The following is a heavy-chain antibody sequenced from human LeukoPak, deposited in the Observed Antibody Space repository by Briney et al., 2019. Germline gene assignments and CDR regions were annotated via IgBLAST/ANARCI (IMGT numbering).Heavy chain of an antibody. CDR2: INHSGST. CDR1: GGSISSYY. J-gene: IGHJ5*02. D-gene: IGHD3-3*01. Sequence: SETLSFTCTVSGGSISSYYWSWIRQPPGKGLEWIGEINHSGSTNYNPSLKSRVTISVDTSKNQFSLKLSSVTAADTAVYYCARDHLANLASRLFDPWGQGTLVTVSS. CDR3: ARDHLANLASRLFDP. V-gene: IGHV4-34*01.